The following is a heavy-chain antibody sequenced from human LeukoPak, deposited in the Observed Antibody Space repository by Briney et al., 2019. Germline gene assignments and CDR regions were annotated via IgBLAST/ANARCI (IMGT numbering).Heavy chain of an antibody. CDR2: IYYSGST. D-gene: IGHD1-14*01. CDR1: GGSISSYY. V-gene: IGHV4-59*01. CDR3: ARGGNQRTFDI. J-gene: IGHJ3*02. Sequence: NPSETLSLTCTVSGGSISSYYWSWIRQPPGKGLEWIGYIYYSGSTNYNPSLKSRVTISVDTSKNQFSLKLSSVTAAGTAVYYCARGGNQRTFDIWGQGTMVTVSS.